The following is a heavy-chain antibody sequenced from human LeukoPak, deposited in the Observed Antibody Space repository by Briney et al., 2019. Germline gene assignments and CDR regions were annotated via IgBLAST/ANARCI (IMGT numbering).Heavy chain of an antibody. CDR2: IYYSGST. V-gene: IGHV4-59*12. D-gene: IGHD4-17*01. CDR3: ARDLAGTTVTTGAYPDIPSPAFDI. Sequence: SETLSLTCTVSGGSISSYYWSWIRQPPGKGLEWIGYIYYSGSTYYNPSLKSRVTISVDTSKNQFSLKLSSVTAADTAVYYCARDLAGTTVTTGAYPDIPSPAFDIWGQGTMVTVSS. CDR1: GGSISSYY. J-gene: IGHJ3*02.